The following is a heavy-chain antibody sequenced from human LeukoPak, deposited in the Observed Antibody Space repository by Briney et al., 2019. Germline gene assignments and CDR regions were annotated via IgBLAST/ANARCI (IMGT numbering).Heavy chain of an antibody. CDR1: GFTFSSYA. D-gene: IGHD3-22*01. Sequence: SGGSLRLSCAASGFTFSSYAMSWVRQAPGKGLEWVSAISGSGGSTYYADSVKGRFTNSRDNSKNTLYLQMNSLRAEDTAVYYCAKSESDYYDSSGSYWGQGTLVTVSS. CDR2: ISGSGGST. CDR3: AKSESDYYDSSGSY. J-gene: IGHJ4*02. V-gene: IGHV3-23*01.